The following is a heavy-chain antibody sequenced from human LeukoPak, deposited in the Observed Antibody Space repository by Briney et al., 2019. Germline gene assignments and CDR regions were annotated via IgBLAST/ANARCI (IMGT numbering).Heavy chain of an antibody. D-gene: IGHD3-3*01. Sequence: GGSLRLSCAASGFTFSSYGVHWVRQAPGKGLEWVSAISGSGGSTYYADSVKGRFTISRDNSKNTLYLQMNSLRAEDTAVYYCAKSHAPITIFGVVAVDYWGQGTLVTVSS. CDR1: GFTFSSYG. CDR2: ISGSGGST. J-gene: IGHJ4*02. CDR3: AKSHAPITIFGVVAVDY. V-gene: IGHV3-23*01.